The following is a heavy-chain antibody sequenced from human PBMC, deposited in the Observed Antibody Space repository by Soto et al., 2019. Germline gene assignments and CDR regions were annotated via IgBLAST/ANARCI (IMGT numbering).Heavy chain of an antibody. V-gene: IGHV4-4*07. Sequence: SETLSLTCTVSGGSISSYYWSWVRQPAGKGLEWIGRIYTSGSTNYNPSLKSRVTMSVDTSKNQFSLKLSSVTAADTAVYYCARGTGDSSSWYNYFDYWGQGTMVTVYS. J-gene: IGHJ4*02. CDR2: IYTSGST. D-gene: IGHD6-13*01. CDR1: GGSISSYY. CDR3: ARGTGDSSSWYNYFDY.